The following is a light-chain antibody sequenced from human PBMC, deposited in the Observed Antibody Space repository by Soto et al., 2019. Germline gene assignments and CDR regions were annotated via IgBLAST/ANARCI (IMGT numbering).Light chain of an antibody. CDR2: DVT. CDR3: ASDPLSRSSE. J-gene: IGLJ1*01. CDR1: SSDVGGYNY. V-gene: IGLV2-14*03. Sequence: QSVLTQPASVSGSPGQSITIFCTGTSSDVGGYNYVSWYQQHPGKAPKLMISDVTNRPSGVSNRFSGSKSGNTASLTIPGVQAGNHAVSTCASDPLSRSSEFGT.